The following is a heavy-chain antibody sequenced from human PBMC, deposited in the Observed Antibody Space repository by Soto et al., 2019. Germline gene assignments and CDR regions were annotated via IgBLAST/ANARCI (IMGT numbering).Heavy chain of an antibody. CDR2: MNPNSGNT. CDR3: ASTIMDTRIVVVIPIRPFDY. J-gene: IGHJ4*02. Sequence: ASVKVSCKASGYTFTSYDINWVRQATGQGLEWMGWMNPNSGNTGYAQKFQGRVTMTRNTSISTAYMELSSLRSEDTAVYYCASTIMDTRIVVVIPIRPFDYWGQLNLVTVSS. D-gene: IGHD3-22*01. V-gene: IGHV1-8*01. CDR1: GYTFTSYD.